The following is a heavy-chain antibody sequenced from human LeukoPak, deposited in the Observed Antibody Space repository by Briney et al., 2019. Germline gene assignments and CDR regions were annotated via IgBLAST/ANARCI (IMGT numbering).Heavy chain of an antibody. CDR3: AKDLLMTTVTTFPWFDP. CDR2: ISYDGSNK. D-gene: IGHD4-11*01. CDR1: GFTFSSYG. Sequence: GGSLRLSCAASGFTFSSYGMHWVRQAPGKGLEWVAVISYDGSNKYYADSVKGRFTISRDNSKTTLYLQMNSLRAEDTAVYYCAKDLLMTTVTTFPWFDPWGQGTLVTVSS. J-gene: IGHJ5*02. V-gene: IGHV3-30*18.